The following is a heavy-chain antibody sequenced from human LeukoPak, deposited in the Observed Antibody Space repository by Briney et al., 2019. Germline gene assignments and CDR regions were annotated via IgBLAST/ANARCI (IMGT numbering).Heavy chain of an antibody. CDR3: AKVGYGDYGRFDY. CDR1: GFTIDIYS. Sequence: GGSLRLSCAVSGFTIDIYSMNWVRQAPGEGLEWVSIISNSGDSTYYADSVKGRFTISRDNSKNTLHLQMNSLRAEDTAVHYCAKVGYGDYGRFDYWGQGTLVTVSS. V-gene: IGHV3-23*01. CDR2: ISNSGDST. J-gene: IGHJ4*02. D-gene: IGHD4-17*01.